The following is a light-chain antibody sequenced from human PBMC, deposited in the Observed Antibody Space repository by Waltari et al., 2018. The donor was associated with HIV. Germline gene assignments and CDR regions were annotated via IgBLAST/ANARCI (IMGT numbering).Light chain of an antibody. J-gene: IGLJ2*01. V-gene: IGLV1-44*01. CDR3: AAWDDSLDGVV. CDR2: TNN. CDR1: SSNIGSNA. Sequence: QSVLTQPPSASGTPGQMVTISCSGSSSNIGSNAVNWYQQLPRTAPKLLIYTNNQRPSGVPDRFSGSKSGTSASLAISGLQSEDEADYYCAAWDDSLDGVVFGGGTKLTVL.